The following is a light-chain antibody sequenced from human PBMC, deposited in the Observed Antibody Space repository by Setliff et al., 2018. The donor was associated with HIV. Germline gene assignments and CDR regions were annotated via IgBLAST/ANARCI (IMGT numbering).Light chain of an antibody. CDR2: EVN. CDR1: SSDVGIYNL. V-gene: IGLV2-23*02. J-gene: IGLJ1*01. Sequence: QSALTQPASVSGSPGQSITTACTGTSSDVGIYNLVSWYQHHPGKAPKLIIYEVNKQPSGVSNRFSGSKSGNTASLTISGLQPEDETDYYCCSYTTYSTYVFGTGTKVTVL. CDR3: CSYTTYSTYV.